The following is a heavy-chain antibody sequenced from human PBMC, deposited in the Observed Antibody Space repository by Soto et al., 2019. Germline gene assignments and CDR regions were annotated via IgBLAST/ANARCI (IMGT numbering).Heavy chain of an antibody. V-gene: IGHV3-9*01. Sequence: EVQLVVSGGCLVQPGRSLRLSCAASGFTFDDFAMHWVRQAPGKGLVRVSGTSWNSGSIGYAVSVKGRFTISRDNAKNALYLLMNSLRAEDTALYYCAKDGAAGDYVGYFDYWGQGTLVAVSS. D-gene: IGHD4-17*01. CDR2: TSWNSGSI. CDR1: GFTFDDFA. CDR3: AKDGAAGDYVGYFDY. J-gene: IGHJ4*02.